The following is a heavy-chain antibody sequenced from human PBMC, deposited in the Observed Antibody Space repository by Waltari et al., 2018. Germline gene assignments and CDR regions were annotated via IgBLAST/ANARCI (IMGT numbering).Heavy chain of an antibody. V-gene: IGHV3-23*01. Sequence: EVQLLESGGGLVQPGGSLRLSCAASGFTFSSYAMSWVRQAPGKGLEWVSAISGSGGSTYYADPGKGRFTISRDNSKNTLYLQMNSLRAEDTAVYYCAKEGGVLRFLEWLGYFDYWGQGTLVTVSS. D-gene: IGHD3-3*01. CDR1: GFTFSSYA. CDR2: ISGSGGST. J-gene: IGHJ4*02. CDR3: AKEGGVLRFLEWLGYFDY.